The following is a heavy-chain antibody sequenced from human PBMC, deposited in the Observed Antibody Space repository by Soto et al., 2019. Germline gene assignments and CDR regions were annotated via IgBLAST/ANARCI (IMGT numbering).Heavy chain of an antibody. Sequence: PSETLSLTCAVYGGSFSGYYWSWIRQPPGKGLEWIGEINHSGSTNYNPSLKSRVTISVDTSKNQFSLKLSSVTAADTAVYYCARVTENYDFWSGYYFDYWGQGTLVTVSS. V-gene: IGHV4-34*01. CDR3: ARVTENYDFWSGYYFDY. J-gene: IGHJ4*02. CDR2: INHSGST. CDR1: GGSFSGYY. D-gene: IGHD3-3*01.